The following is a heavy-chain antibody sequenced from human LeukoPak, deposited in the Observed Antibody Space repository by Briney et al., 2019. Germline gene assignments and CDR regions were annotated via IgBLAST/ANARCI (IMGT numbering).Heavy chain of an antibody. CDR1: GFTFRRYW. D-gene: IGHD6-13*01. J-gene: IGHJ4*02. Sequence: GGSLRLSCAGSGFTFRRYWMHWVRQAPGKGLEWVSAISDNGGTTFYADSVKGRFTITRDNSKNTLYVQMNSLRGEDTAVYYCAKDYGPKQLVFLDSWGQGTLVTVSS. CDR3: AKDYGPKQLVFLDS. V-gene: IGHV3-23*01. CDR2: ISDNGGTT.